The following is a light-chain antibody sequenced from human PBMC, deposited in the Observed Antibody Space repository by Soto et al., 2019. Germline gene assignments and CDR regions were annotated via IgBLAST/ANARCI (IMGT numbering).Light chain of an antibody. CDR3: QHYHSQSIT. CDR1: ENIFKF. J-gene: IGKJ4*01. CDR2: AAS. V-gene: IGKV1-5*01. Sequence: DLLLIQSPATLSASVGDRITITCRASENIFKFLAWYQQRSGSAPNLLIYAASDLERGVPSRFSGSGSGTELTLTIDNLQPNDSATYFCQHYHSQSITFGGGTQVDVK.